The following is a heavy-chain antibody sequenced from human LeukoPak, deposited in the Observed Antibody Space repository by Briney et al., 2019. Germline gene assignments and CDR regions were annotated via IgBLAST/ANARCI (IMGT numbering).Heavy chain of an antibody. J-gene: IGHJ6*02. Sequence: SETLSLTCTVSGGSISSYYWSWIRQPPGKGLEWIGYIYYSGSTNYNPSLKSRVTISLDTSKNQFSLNLNSVTAADTAVYYCARGGKYDILTGYYYGMDVWGQGTTVTVSS. CDR2: IYYSGST. D-gene: IGHD3-9*01. CDR3: ARGGKYDILTGYYYGMDV. CDR1: GGSISSYY. V-gene: IGHV4-59*01.